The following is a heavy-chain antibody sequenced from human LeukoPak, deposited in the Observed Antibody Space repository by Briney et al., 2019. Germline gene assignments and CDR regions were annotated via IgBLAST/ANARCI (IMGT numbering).Heavy chain of an antibody. D-gene: IGHD3-10*01. CDR3: ARVGPYYGSGSFDY. V-gene: IGHV4-39*07. CDR1: GGSISSSSYY. CDR2: IYYSGNT. J-gene: IGHJ4*02. Sequence: PSETLSLTCTVSGGSISSSSYYWGWIRQPPGKGLEWIGCIYYSGNTNYNPSLKSRVTISIDTSKNQFSLKLSSVTAADTALYFCARVGPYYGSGSFDYWGQGTLVTVSS.